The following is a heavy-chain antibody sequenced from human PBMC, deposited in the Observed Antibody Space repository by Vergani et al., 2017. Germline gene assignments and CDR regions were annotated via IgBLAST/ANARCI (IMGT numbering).Heavy chain of an antibody. D-gene: IGHD2-2*01. CDR3: AREPGVVPAATTDY. V-gene: IGHV3-20*04. J-gene: IGHJ4*02. Sequence: EVQLVESGGGVVRPGGSLRLSCEVSGFTFDDYGMSWVRQGPGMGLEWVSGINWNGEKTDFADSVKGRFIISRDNAKNSLSLQMHSLRAEDTAVYYCAREPGVVPAATTDYRGQGTLVTVSS. CDR1: GFTFDDYG. CDR2: INWNGEKT.